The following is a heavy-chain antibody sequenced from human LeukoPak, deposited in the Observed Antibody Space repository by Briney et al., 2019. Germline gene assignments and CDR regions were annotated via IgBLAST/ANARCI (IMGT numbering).Heavy chain of an antibody. CDR3: AKGTYYYDSSGYSQWYYFDY. V-gene: IGHV3-9*01. CDR1: GFTFDDYA. Sequence: GGSLRLSCAASGFTFDDYAMHWVRQAPGKGLEWVSGISWNSGSIGYADSVKGRFTISRDNAKNSLYLQMNSLRAEDTALYYCAKGTYYYDSSGYSQWYYFDYWGQGTLVTVSS. J-gene: IGHJ4*02. D-gene: IGHD3-22*01. CDR2: ISWNSGSI.